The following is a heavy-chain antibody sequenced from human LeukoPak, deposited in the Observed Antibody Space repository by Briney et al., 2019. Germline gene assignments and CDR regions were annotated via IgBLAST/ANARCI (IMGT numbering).Heavy chain of an antibody. D-gene: IGHD2-2*01. Sequence: ASVKVSCKASGYTFTGYYMHWVRQAPGQGLEWMGIINPSGGSTSYAQKFQGRVTMTRDTSTSTVYMELSSLRSEDTAVYYCARDISVNCSSTSCSQTWGQGTLVTVSS. CDR1: GYTFTGYY. V-gene: IGHV1-46*01. CDR3: ARDISVNCSSTSCSQT. J-gene: IGHJ4*02. CDR2: INPSGGST.